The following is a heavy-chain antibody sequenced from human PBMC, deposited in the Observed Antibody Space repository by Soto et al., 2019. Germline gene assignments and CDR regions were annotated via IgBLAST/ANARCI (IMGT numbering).Heavy chain of an antibody. CDR1: AFTFSSYS. J-gene: IGHJ1*01. Sequence: GGSLRLSCAASAFTFSSYSMNWVRQAPGKRLEWVSSISSSSSYIYYADSVKGRFTISRDNAKNSLYLQMNSLRAEDTVVYYCASGDSSIWPGWGQGSLVTVSS. CDR3: ASGDSSIWPG. D-gene: IGHD6-13*01. CDR2: ISSSSSYI. V-gene: IGHV3-21*01.